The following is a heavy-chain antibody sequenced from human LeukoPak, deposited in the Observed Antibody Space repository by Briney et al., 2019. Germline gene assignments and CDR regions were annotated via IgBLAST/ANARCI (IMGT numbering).Heavy chain of an antibody. J-gene: IGHJ4*02. CDR2: ISSSSSYI. CDR1: GFTFSSYS. V-gene: IGHV3-21*01. Sequence: PGGSLRLSCAASGFTFSSYSMNWVRQAPGKGLEWVSSISSSSSYIYYADSVKGRFTISRDNAKNSLYLQMNSLRAEDTAEYYCARLYSSGWYTDYWGQGTLVTVSS. D-gene: IGHD6-19*01. CDR3: ARLYSSGWYTDY.